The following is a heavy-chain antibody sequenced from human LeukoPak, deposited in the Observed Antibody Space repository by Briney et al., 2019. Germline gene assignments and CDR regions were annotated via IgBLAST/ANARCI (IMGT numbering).Heavy chain of an antibody. CDR3: ARIVGASDY. CDR2: IYYSGST. V-gene: IGHV4-39*01. Sequence: SETLSLTCTVSGGSIRSSSYYWGWIRQPPGKGLEWIGSIYYSGSTYYNPSLKSRVTISVDTSKNQFSLKPRSRSAAHTAVYYCARIVGASDYWGQGTLVTVSS. CDR1: GGSIRSSSYY. D-gene: IGHD1-26*01. J-gene: IGHJ4*02.